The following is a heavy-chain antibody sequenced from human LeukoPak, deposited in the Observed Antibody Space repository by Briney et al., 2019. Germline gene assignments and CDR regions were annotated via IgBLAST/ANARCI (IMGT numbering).Heavy chain of an antibody. CDR2: IYTSGST. Sequence: SETLSLTCTVSDDSISSGNYYWSWIRQPAGKGLEWIGRIYTSGSTNYNPSLKSRVTISVDTSKNQFSLKLSSVTAADTAVYYCARDGRIAVAGTRAFDIWGQGTMVTVSS. D-gene: IGHD6-19*01. V-gene: IGHV4-61*02. CDR1: DDSISSGNYY. J-gene: IGHJ3*02. CDR3: ARDGRIAVAGTRAFDI.